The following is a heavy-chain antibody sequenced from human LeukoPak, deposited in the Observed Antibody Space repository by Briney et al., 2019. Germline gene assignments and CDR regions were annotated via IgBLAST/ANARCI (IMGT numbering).Heavy chain of an antibody. V-gene: IGHV3-30*18. D-gene: IGHD3-22*01. Sequence: GGSLRLSCAASGFTFSTYGMHWVRQAPGKGLEWVAVISYDGGNKYYADSVKGRFTISRDNSKNTLYLQMNSLRAEDTAVYYCAKDHHSSGYYYFDYWGQGTLVTVSS. J-gene: IGHJ4*02. CDR3: AKDHHSSGYYYFDY. CDR1: GFTFSTYG. CDR2: ISYDGGNK.